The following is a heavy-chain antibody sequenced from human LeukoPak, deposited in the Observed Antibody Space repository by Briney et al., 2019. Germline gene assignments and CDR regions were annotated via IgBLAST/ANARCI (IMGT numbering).Heavy chain of an antibody. V-gene: IGHV3-48*03. D-gene: IGHD1-7*01. Sequence: GGSLRLSCAASGFTLSSYEMNWVRQAPRKGLEWVSYISSSGSTIYYEDSVQGRFTISRDSAKNSLYLQMNSLRAEDTAVYYCARVGIGELTFDFWGQGTLVTVSS. CDR3: ARVGIGELTFDF. J-gene: IGHJ4*02. CDR2: ISSSGSTI. CDR1: GFTLSSYE.